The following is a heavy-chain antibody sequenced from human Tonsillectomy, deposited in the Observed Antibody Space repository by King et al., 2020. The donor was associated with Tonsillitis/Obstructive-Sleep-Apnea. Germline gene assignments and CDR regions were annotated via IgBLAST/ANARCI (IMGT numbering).Heavy chain of an antibody. CDR3: ARSYCSSTSCNRSFDY. Sequence: VQLVESGAEVKKPGESLKISCTGSGYSFTSYWIGWVRQMPGKGLEWMGIMYPGDSNTRYSPSFQGQVTISADKSISTAYLQWSSLKASDTAMYYCARSYCSSTSCNRSFDYWGQGTLVTVSS. CDR2: MYPGDSNT. J-gene: IGHJ4*02. V-gene: IGHV5-51*03. CDR1: GYSFTSYW. D-gene: IGHD2-2*02.